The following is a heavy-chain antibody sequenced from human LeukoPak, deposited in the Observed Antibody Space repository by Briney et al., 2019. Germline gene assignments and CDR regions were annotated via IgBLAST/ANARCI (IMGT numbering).Heavy chain of an antibody. D-gene: IGHD3-10*01. CDR2: IYYSGST. CDR1: GFTFSDYY. J-gene: IGHJ5*02. CDR3: ARVSLRYYGSGSSGFDP. Sequence: LRLSCAASGFTFSDYYWSWIRQHPGKGLEWIGYIYYSGSTYYNPSLKSRISISVDTSKNHFSLRLSSVTAADTAVYYCARVSLRYYGSGSSGFDPWGQGTLVTVSS. V-gene: IGHV4-31*02.